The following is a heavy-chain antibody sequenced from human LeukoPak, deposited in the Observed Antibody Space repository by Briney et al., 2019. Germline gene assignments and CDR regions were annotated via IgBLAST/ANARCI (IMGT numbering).Heavy chain of an antibody. D-gene: IGHD3-10*01. CDR1: GFSFGTYW. CDR2: IREDGGEQ. Sequence: PGGSLRLSCSTSGFSFGTYWMNWVRQAPGRGPEWVATIREDGGEQYYVDSVRDRFTISRDNVKNSLYLEMNSLRAEDTAMYYCVRDPDVTVVREFNTFDVWGQGTMVTVSS. CDR3: VRDPDVTVVREFNTFDV. J-gene: IGHJ3*01. V-gene: IGHV3-7*01.